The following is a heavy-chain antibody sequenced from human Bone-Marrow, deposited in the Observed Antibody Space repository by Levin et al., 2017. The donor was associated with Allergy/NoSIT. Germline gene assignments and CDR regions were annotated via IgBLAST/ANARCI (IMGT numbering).Heavy chain of an antibody. J-gene: IGHJ5*02. D-gene: IGHD3-22*01. CDR2: IYHSGSS. CDR1: GASISSYY. Sequence: SQTLSLTCTVSGASISSYYWTWIRQPPGKGLEWIGYIYHSGSSNYNPSLKSRVTMSLDASKNQFSLKLSSVTAADTAVYYCARGTYYYYDSSGYLFWFDPWGQGTLVTVSS. V-gene: IGHV4-59*01. CDR3: ARGTYYYYDSSGYLFWFDP.